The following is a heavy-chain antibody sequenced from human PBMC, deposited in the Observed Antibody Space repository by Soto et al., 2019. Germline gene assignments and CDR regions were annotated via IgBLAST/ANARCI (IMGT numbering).Heavy chain of an antibody. CDR3: ARYSYDSSGYVFDY. CDR1: GGSISSGDYY. V-gene: IGHV4-30-4*01. D-gene: IGHD3-22*01. Sequence: QVQLQESGPGLVKPSQTLSLTCTVSGGSISSGDYYWSWIRQPPGKGLEWIGYIYYSGNTYYSPSLKIRLTISVDTSKTQFSLKLSSVTAADTAVFYCARYSYDSSGYVFDYWGQGTLVTVSS. CDR2: IYYSGNT. J-gene: IGHJ4*02.